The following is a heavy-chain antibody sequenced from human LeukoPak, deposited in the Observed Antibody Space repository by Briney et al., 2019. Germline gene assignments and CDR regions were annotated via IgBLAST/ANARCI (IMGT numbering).Heavy chain of an antibody. D-gene: IGHD6-13*01. CDR1: GYSFTAYY. J-gene: IGHJ3*02. Sequence: GASVKVSCKASGYSFTAYYIHWVRQAPGQGLEWMAWINPNSGGTNYAQKFQGRVTMTRDTSFSTAYMELSRLRSDDTAVYYCASDYGAAVDYDAFDIWGQGTMVTVSS. CDR2: INPNSGGT. V-gene: IGHV1-2*02. CDR3: ASDYGAAVDYDAFDI.